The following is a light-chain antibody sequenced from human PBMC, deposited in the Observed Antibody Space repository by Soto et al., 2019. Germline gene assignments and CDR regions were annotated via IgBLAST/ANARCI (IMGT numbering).Light chain of an antibody. CDR3: QDYGTSAPWT. V-gene: IGKV3-20*01. Sequence: EVVLTQSPGTLSLSPGERATLSCRASQNIRGNELAWYQQKPGQAPRLLIYRGSTRATGIPDRFSGRGSGTDFTLTISSLEPEDFAVYYCQDYGTSAPWTFDQVTKVEIK. CDR1: QNIRGNE. CDR2: RGS. J-gene: IGKJ1*01.